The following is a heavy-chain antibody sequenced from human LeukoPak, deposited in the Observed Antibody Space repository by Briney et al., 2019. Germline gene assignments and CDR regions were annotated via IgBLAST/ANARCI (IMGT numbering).Heavy chain of an antibody. CDR2: ISSIGST. CDR3: AKDPTRVTKGLDI. Sequence: PSETLSLTCTVSGGSISSHYWSWIRQPPGKGLEWIGYISSIGSTNYNPSLKSRVTISVDTSKNQFSLKLTSVTAADTAVYFCAKDPTRVTKGLDIWAQGTMVPVIS. D-gene: IGHD4-23*01. V-gene: IGHV4-59*11. J-gene: IGHJ3*02. CDR1: GGSISSHY.